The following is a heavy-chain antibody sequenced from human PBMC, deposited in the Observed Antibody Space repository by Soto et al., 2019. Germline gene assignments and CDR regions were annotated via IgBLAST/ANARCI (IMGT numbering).Heavy chain of an antibody. D-gene: IGHD3-22*01. J-gene: IGHJ6*02. Sequence: QVQLVESGGGLVKPGGSLRLSCAASGFTFSDYYMAWVRQAPGKGLEWVSYISRNSESTNYADSVRGRFTISRDNVKNSLSLQMNSLRAEDTAVYYCARDPYYYDSHYYYGMDVWGQGTTVTVSS. CDR3: ARDPYYYDSHYYYGMDV. CDR2: ISRNSEST. V-gene: IGHV3-11*06. CDR1: GFTFSDYY.